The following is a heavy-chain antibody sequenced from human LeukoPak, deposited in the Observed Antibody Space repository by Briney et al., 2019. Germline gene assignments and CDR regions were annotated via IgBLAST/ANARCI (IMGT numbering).Heavy chain of an antibody. CDR2: IKQDGSEK. Sequence: PGGXXXXXCAASGFTFSSYWMSWVRQAPGKGLEGVANIKQDGSEKYYVDSVKGRFTISRDNAKNSLYLQMNSLRAEDTAVYYCATENAYYDFWSGYYRNLNWFDPWGQGTLVTVSS. V-gene: IGHV3-7*01. CDR1: GFTFSSYW. CDR3: ATENAYYDFWSGYYRNLNWFDP. D-gene: IGHD3-3*01. J-gene: IGHJ5*02.